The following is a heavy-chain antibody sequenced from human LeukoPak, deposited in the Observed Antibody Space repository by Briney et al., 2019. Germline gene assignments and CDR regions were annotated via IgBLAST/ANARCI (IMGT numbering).Heavy chain of an antibody. D-gene: IGHD6-19*01. Sequence: SETLSLTCTVSGGSISSGGYYWSWIRQPPGKGLEWIGNIYHSGSTYYNPSLKSRVTISLDTSKNQFSLKLSSVTAADTAVYYCTKEQWLVLDAFDVWGQGTMVTVSS. V-gene: IGHV4-39*07. CDR3: TKEQWLVLDAFDV. J-gene: IGHJ3*01. CDR2: IYHSGST. CDR1: GGSISSGGYY.